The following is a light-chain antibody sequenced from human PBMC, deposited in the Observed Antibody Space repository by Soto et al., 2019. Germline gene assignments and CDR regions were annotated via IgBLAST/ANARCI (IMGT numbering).Light chain of an antibody. J-gene: IGLJ1*01. CDR2: GVT. CDR1: SSDVGGYNY. CDR3: SSYTINSTQV. Sequence: VLTQPASVSGSPGQSITISCTGTSSDVGGYNYVSWYQQHPGKAPKLMIYGVTNRPSGVSNRFSGSKSADTASLTISGLQAEDEADYYCSSYTINSTQVFGTGTKVTVL. V-gene: IGLV2-14*01.